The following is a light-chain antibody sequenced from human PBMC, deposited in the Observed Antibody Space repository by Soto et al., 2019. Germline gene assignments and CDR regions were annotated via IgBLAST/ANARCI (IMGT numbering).Light chain of an antibody. CDR3: QQRGDWPLT. V-gene: IGKV3-11*01. CDR1: ESVSSF. CDR2: DTS. J-gene: IGKJ4*01. Sequence: EIVLTQSPATLSLSPGERATLSCRASESVSSFLGWYQQKPGQAPRLLIYDTSNRATGVPARFSGSGSGTDFTLTISSLEPEDFAVYYCQQRGDWPLTFGGGTKVEIK.